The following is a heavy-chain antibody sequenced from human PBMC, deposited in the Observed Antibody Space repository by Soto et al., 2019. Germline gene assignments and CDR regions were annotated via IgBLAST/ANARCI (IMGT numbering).Heavy chain of an antibody. V-gene: IGHV3-7*01. Sequence: GGSLRLSCAASGFTFSSYWMSWVRQAPGKGLEWVANIKQDGSEKYYVDSVKGRFTISRDNAKNSLYLQMNSLRAEDTAVYYCARDWDRGAVTWGGGYWGQGTLVTVSS. CDR2: IKQDGSEK. CDR1: GFTFSSYW. D-gene: IGHD6-19*01. J-gene: IGHJ4*02. CDR3: ARDWDRGAVTWGGGY.